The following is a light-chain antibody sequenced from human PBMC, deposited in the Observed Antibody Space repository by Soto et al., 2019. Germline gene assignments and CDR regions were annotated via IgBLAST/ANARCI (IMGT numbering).Light chain of an antibody. Sequence: QSALTQPASVSGSPGQSITISCTGTSSDVGSYNRVSWYQQPPGTAPRLIIHDVSNRPSGVSTRFSGSKSGNTASLTISGLQAEDEADYFCNSYTPSSTYVFGTGTKLTVL. J-gene: IGLJ1*01. CDR2: DVS. CDR3: NSYTPSSTYV. V-gene: IGLV2-14*01. CDR1: SSDVGSYNR.